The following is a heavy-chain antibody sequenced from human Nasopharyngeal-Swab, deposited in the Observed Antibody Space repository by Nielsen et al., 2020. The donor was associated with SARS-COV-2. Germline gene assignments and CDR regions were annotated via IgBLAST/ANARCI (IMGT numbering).Heavy chain of an antibody. Sequence: VRQMPVKGLVWMGTIYPGDFETKYSPSIQGKGTCSVDTAINTAYPQWSSLQAADTALYYCARHVRFLHTSYYMDDWGKGTPVTVSS. CDR3: ARHVRFLHTSYYMDD. CDR2: IYPGDFET. J-gene: IGHJ6*03. D-gene: IGHD3-3*01. V-gene: IGHV5-51*01.